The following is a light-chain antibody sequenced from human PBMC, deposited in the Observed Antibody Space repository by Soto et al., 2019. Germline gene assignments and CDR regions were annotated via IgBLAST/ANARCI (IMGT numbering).Light chain of an antibody. CDR3: MKGTHWPIT. CDR2: KVS. CDR1: QSLVHSDGIAY. V-gene: IGKV2-30*02. Sequence: DVVMTQSPLSLPVTLGQRASIPCRSNQSLVHSDGIAYFSWFQQRPGRSPRRISYKVSNRDSGVPARVSGSGSGTDLELKISRVEAEDVGVYYGMKGTHWPITFGQGTRLEIK. J-gene: IGKJ5*01.